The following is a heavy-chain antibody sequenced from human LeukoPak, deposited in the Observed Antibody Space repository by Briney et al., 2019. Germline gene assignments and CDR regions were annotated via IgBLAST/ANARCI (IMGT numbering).Heavy chain of an antibody. CDR3: AKLLYYYDSSQPY. CDR2: IYSGGST. J-gene: IGHJ4*02. Sequence: GGSLRLSCAASGFTVSNSYMNWVRQAPGKGLEWVSVIYSGGSTYYADSVKGRFTISRDNSKNTLYLQMNSLRAEDTAVYYCAKLLYYYDSSQPYWGQGTLVTVSS. D-gene: IGHD3-22*01. V-gene: IGHV3-53*01. CDR1: GFTVSNSY.